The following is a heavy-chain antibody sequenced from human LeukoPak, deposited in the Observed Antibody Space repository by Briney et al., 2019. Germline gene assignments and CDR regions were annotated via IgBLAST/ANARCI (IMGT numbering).Heavy chain of an antibody. J-gene: IGHJ4*02. CDR1: GYTFTDYF. CDR2: INPNSGAT. CDR3: ARVKKLMPELEF. Sequence: ASVKVSCKSSGYTFTDYFKHWVRQAPGQGLEWMGWINPNSGATKYAQKFQGRVSMTRDTSINTAYMDLTNLRSDDTAIFYCARVKKLMPELEFWGQGTLVTVSS. D-gene: IGHD2-2*01. V-gene: IGHV1-2*02.